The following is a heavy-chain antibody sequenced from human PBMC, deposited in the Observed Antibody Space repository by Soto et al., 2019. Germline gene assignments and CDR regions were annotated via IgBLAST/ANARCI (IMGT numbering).Heavy chain of an antibody. CDR1: GFTFSSYG. Sequence: GGSLRLSCAASGFTFSSYGMHWVRQAPGKGLEWVAVIWYDGSNKYYADSVKGRFTISRDNSKNTLYLQMNSLRAEDTAVYYCARDSLTGYYHDSSGYFDYWGQATLVTVSS. V-gene: IGHV3-33*01. CDR2: IWYDGSNK. J-gene: IGHJ4*02. D-gene: IGHD3-22*01. CDR3: ARDSLTGYYHDSSGYFDY.